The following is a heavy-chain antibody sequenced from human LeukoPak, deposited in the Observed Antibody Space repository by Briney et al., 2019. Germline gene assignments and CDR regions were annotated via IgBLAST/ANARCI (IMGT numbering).Heavy chain of an antibody. D-gene: IGHD2-2*01. V-gene: IGHV3-66*02. Sequence: PGGSLRLSCAASGFTVSSNYMSWVRQAPGKGLEWVSVIYSGGSTYYADSVKGRFTISRDNSKSTLYLQMNSLRAEDTAVYYCARESCSSTSCFSFDYWGQGTLVTVSS. CDR3: ARESCSSTSCFSFDY. CDR2: IYSGGST. CDR1: GFTVSSNY. J-gene: IGHJ4*02.